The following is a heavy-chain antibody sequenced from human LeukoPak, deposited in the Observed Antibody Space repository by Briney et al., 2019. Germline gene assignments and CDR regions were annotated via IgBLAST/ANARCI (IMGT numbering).Heavy chain of an antibody. J-gene: IGHJ6*02. CDR3: ARGANYYYYYGIDI. V-gene: IGHV4-59*01. Sequence: SETLSLTCTVSGGSISQYYWSWIRQPPGKGLEWIGYIYYTGSTDYNPSLKSRVTISLDTSKNQFSLKLSSVTAADTAVYYCARGANYYYYYGIDIWGQGTTVTVSS. CDR1: GGSISQYY. CDR2: IYYTGST.